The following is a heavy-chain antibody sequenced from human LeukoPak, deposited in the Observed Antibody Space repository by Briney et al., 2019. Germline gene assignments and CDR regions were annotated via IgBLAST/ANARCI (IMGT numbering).Heavy chain of an antibody. V-gene: IGHV3-49*03. CDR3: SRTRISGIDDFDI. J-gene: IGHJ3*02. Sequence: PGGSLRLSCTASGFTFSDYGVNWFRQAPGKGLEWVAFIRSKPYGGTTEYAASVKGRFSISRDDSTSIVYLQMNSLKTEDTALYYCSRTRISGIDDFDIWGQGTMVTVSS. CDR1: GFTFSDYG. D-gene: IGHD2-15*01. CDR2: IRSKPYGGTT.